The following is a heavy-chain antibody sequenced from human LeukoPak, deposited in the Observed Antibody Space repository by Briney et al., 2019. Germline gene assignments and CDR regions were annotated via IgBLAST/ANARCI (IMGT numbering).Heavy chain of an antibody. CDR2: ISSSGSTI. V-gene: IGHV3-48*03. D-gene: IGHD6-13*01. CDR1: GFTFSSYE. Sequence: PGGSLRLSCAASGFTFSSYEMNWVRQAPGKGLEWVSYISSSGSTIYYADSVKGRFTISRDNAKNSLYLQMNSLRAEDTAVYYCARAGVSSSRWGYYYYYMDVWGKGTTVTVSS. J-gene: IGHJ6*03. CDR3: ARAGVSSSRWGYYYYYMDV.